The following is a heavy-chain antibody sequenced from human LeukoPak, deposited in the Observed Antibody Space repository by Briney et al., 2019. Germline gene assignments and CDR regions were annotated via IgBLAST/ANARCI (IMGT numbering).Heavy chain of an antibody. D-gene: IGHD5-12*01. CDR3: ARGQGGYSGYDYSGNWFDP. Sequence: ASVKVSCKASGYTFTSYDINWVRQATGQGLEWMGWMNPNRGNTGYAQKFQSRVTMTRNTSISTAYMELSSLRSEDTAVYYCARGQGGYSGYDYSGNWFDPWGQGTLVTVSS. J-gene: IGHJ5*02. CDR2: MNPNRGNT. V-gene: IGHV1-8*01. CDR1: GYTFTSYD.